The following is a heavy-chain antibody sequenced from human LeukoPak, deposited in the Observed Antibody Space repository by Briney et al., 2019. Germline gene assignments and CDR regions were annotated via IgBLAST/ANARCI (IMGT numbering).Heavy chain of an antibody. V-gene: IGHV3-21*01. Sequence: GGSLRLSCAASGFTFGSYNMNWVRQAPGKGLEWVSSISTSSSYIYYADSVKGRFTISRDNAKKSLYLQMNSLRAGDTAVYYCARDGGDYYDSSGYPFHDWGQGTLVTVSS. J-gene: IGHJ1*01. CDR2: ISTSSSYI. D-gene: IGHD3-22*01. CDR3: ARDGGDYYDSSGYPFHD. CDR1: GFTFGSYN.